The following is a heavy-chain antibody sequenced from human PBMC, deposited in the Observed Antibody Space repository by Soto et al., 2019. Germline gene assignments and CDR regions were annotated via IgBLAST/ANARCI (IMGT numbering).Heavy chain of an antibody. CDR1: GGTFSSYT. CDR3: ARGVPHMITFGGVIVKFAFDT. Sequence: SVKVSCKASGGTFSSYTISWVRQAPGQGLEWMGRIIPILGIANYAQKFQGRVTITADKSTSTAYMELSSLRSEDTAVYYCARGVPHMITFGGVIVKFAFDTWGQGTMVTVPS. D-gene: IGHD3-16*02. V-gene: IGHV1-69*02. CDR2: IIPILGIA. J-gene: IGHJ3*02.